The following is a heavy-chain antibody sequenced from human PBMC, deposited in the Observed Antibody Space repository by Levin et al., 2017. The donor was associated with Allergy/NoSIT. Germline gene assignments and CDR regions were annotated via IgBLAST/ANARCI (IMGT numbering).Heavy chain of an antibody. J-gene: IGHJ3*02. D-gene: IGHD3-10*01. V-gene: IGHV5-51*01. CDR2: IYPGDSDT. CDR3: ARLEGIYGSGSYDAFDI. Sequence: GESLKISCKGYGYSFTSYWIGWVRQMPGKGLEWMGIIYPGDSDTRYSPSFQGQVTISADKSISTAYLQWSSLKASDTAMYYCARLEGIYGSGSYDAFDIWGQGTMVTVSS. CDR1: GYSFTSYW.